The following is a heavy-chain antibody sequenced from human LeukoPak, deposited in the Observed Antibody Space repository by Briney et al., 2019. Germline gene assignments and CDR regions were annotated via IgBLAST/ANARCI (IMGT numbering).Heavy chain of an antibody. CDR2: IYYSGST. J-gene: IGHJ1*01. D-gene: IGHD4-23*01. CDR1: GGSISSYY. Sequence: SETLSLTCTVSGGSISSYYWSWIRQPPGKGLEWIGYIYYSGSTNYNPSLKSRVTISLDTSKNQFSLKLNSVTAADTAAYYCARLGNSGFFQHWGQGTLVTVSS. V-gene: IGHV4-59*08. CDR3: ARLGNSGFFQH.